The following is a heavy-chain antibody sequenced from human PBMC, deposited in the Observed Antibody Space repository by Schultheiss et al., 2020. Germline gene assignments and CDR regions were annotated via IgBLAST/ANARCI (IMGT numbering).Heavy chain of an antibody. Sequence: SETLSLTCAVYGGSFSGYYWSWIRQPPGKGLEWIGEINHSGSTNYNPSLKSRVTISVDTSKNQFSLKLSSMTAADTAVYYCARSRAALDYYYYGMDVWGQGTTVTVSS. J-gene: IGHJ6*02. CDR1: GGSFSGYY. D-gene: IGHD2-15*01. V-gene: IGHV4-34*01. CDR3: ARSRAALDYYYYGMDV. CDR2: INHSGST.